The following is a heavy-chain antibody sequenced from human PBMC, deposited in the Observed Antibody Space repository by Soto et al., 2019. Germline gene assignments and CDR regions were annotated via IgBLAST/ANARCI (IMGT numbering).Heavy chain of an antibody. CDR1: GFTFSSYS. J-gene: IGHJ6*02. CDR3: ARGQLTAVAAYYYYGMDV. D-gene: IGHD6-19*01. CDR2: ISSSSYI. V-gene: IGHV3-21*01. Sequence: NPGGSLRLSCAASGFTFSSYSMNWVRQAPGKGLEWVSSISSSSYIYYADSVKGRFTISRDNAKNSLYLQMNSLRAEDTAVYYCARGQLTAVAAYYYYGMDVWGQGTTVTV.